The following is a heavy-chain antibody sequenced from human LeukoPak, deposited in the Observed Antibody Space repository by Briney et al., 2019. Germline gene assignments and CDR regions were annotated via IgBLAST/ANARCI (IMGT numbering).Heavy chain of an antibody. CDR1: GFTFSSYG. J-gene: IGHJ4*02. D-gene: IGHD5-12*01. Sequence: GGTLRLSCAASGFTFSSYGMSWVRQAPGKGLEWVSAISGRGGSTYYADSVKGRFTISRDNSKNTLCLQMNSLRAEDTAVYYCARDPGSGYEEHFDYWGQGTLVTVSS. CDR3: ARDPGSGYEEHFDY. CDR2: ISGRGGST. V-gene: IGHV3-23*01.